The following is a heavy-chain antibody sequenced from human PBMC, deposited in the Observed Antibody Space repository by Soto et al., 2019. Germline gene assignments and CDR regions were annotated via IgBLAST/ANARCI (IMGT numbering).Heavy chain of an antibody. Sequence: GESLKISCKGSGFSLSSYWINWVRQMPGKGLEWMGKIDPSDSRTTYSPSFQGHVTISADKSISTAYLQWSSVKASDTAMYYCARVGHDYSNSGMDVWGQGTTVTVSS. D-gene: IGHD4-4*01. CDR3: ARVGHDYSNSGMDV. V-gene: IGHV5-10-1*01. CDR2: IDPSDSRT. CDR1: GFSLSSYW. J-gene: IGHJ6*02.